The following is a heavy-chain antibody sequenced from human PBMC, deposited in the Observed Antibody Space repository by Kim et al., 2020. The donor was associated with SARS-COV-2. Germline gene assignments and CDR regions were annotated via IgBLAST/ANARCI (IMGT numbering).Heavy chain of an antibody. CDR2: IIPILGIA. D-gene: IGHD3-10*01. V-gene: IGHV1-69*04. CDR1: GGTFSSYA. CDR3: ARYLMSPSYGSGISYYYYVMDV. J-gene: IGHJ6*02. Sequence: SVKVSCKASGGTFSSYAISWVRQAPGQGLEWMGRIIPILGIANYAQMFQGRVTITADKSTSTAYMELSSLRSEDTAVYYCARYLMSPSYGSGISYYYYVMDVWGQGTTVTVSS.